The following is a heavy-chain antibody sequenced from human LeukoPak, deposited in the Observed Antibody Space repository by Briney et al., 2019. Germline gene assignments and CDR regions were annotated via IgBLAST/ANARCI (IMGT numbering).Heavy chain of an antibody. V-gene: IGHV4-4*02. Sequence: SETLSLTCVVSGDSISNNNWWSWVRQSPGKGLEWIGYIYHSGSTYYNPSLKSRVTISVDRSKNQFSLKLNSVTAADTAVYYCARAAYSSSWYAYWGQGTLVTVSS. D-gene: IGHD6-13*01. J-gene: IGHJ4*02. CDR1: GDSISNNNW. CDR3: ARAAYSSSWYAY. CDR2: IYHSGST.